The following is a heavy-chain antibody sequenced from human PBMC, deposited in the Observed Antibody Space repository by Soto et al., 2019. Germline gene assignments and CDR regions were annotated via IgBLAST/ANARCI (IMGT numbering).Heavy chain of an antibody. J-gene: IGHJ4*02. CDR3: DRGGGFDSFDY. CDR2: INHLETT. V-gene: IGHV4-30-2*01. Sequence: QLQLHMSGSGLVKPSQTLSLTCTVSGASITYGAYSWSWIRQTPGKGLEWIGYINHLETTFYNPSFESRLTLSIDRTKNQFSLHLKSMSAADRAVYFCDRGGGFDSFDYWGQGILVTVSS. CDR1: GASITYGAYS. D-gene: IGHD3-10*01.